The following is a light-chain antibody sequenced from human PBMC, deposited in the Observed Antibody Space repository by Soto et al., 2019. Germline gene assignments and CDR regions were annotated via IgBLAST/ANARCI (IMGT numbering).Light chain of an antibody. J-gene: IGKJ1*01. CDR1: QSISSW. Sequence: DIQMTQSPSTLSASVEDRVTITCRASQSISSWLAWYQQKPGKAPKLLIYDASSLESGVPSRFIGSGSGTEFTLTISSLQPDDFAPYYCQQYNSSWTFGQGTKVEIK. CDR2: DAS. CDR3: QQYNSSWT. V-gene: IGKV1-5*01.